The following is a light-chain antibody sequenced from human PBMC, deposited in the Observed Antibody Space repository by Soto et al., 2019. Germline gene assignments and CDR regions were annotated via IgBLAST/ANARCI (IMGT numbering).Light chain of an antibody. CDR3: QHYNNWPPIN. Sequence: EVVMTQSPANLSLSPGAVARLYCCSSQPVSDKLAWYQQKPGQAPRLLIYGASARALGIPARFRGSGSGTEFTLTIRSLQSEDFAVYYCQHYNNWPPINCGQGTRREIK. CDR1: QPVSDK. V-gene: IGKV3-15*01. J-gene: IGKJ5*01. CDR2: GAS.